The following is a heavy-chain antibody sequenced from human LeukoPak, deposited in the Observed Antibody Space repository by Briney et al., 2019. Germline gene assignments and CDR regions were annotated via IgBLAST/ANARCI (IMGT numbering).Heavy chain of an antibody. Sequence: ASVKVSCKASGYTFTSYYMHWVRQAPGQGLEWMGIINPSGGSTSYAQKFQGRVTMTRDMSTSTVYMELSSLRSEDTAVYYCARVFGGYGGFDYWGQGTLVTVSS. D-gene: IGHD5-12*01. J-gene: IGHJ4*02. CDR1: GYTFTSYY. CDR2: INPSGGST. V-gene: IGHV1-46*01. CDR3: ARVFGGYGGFDY.